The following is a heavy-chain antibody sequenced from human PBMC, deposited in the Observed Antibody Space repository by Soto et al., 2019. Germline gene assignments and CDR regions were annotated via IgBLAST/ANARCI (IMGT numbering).Heavy chain of an antibody. V-gene: IGHV5-51*01. J-gene: IGHJ4*02. CDR3: ARLHYDSSGYYWDYFDY. D-gene: IGHD3-22*01. Sequence: PGESLKISCKGSGYRFTNYWIGWVRQMPGKGLEWMGIIYPGDSDTRYSPSFQGQVTISADKSINTAYLQWSSLKASDTAMYYCARLHYDSSGYYWDYFDYWGEGPLVTVPS. CDR1: GYRFTNYW. CDR2: IYPGDSDT.